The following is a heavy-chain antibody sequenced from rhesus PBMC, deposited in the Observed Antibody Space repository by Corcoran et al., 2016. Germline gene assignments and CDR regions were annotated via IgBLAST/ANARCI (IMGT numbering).Heavy chain of an antibody. D-gene: IGHD1-14*01. V-gene: IGHV4S2*01. CDR1: GASISSNY. J-gene: IGHJ5-1*01. Sequence: QVQLQVSGPGLVKPSETLPLTCAVSGASISSNYWTWTRQAPGKGLEWIGRNFGTVGGPAYHPSRKSRVTISIDASKNQISLKLNSLTAADTAVYYCARDYPNRLTTFDVWGPGVLVTVSS. CDR3: ARDYPNRLTTFDV. CDR2: NFGTVGGP.